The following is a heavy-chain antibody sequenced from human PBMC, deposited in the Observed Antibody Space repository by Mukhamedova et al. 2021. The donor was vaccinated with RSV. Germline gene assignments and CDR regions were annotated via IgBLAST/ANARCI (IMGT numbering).Heavy chain of an antibody. Sequence: GSNKYYADSVKGRFTISRDNSKNTLYLQMNSLRAEDTAVYYCARDKAHSYGPRTTRGAFDIWGQGTMVTVSS. D-gene: IGHD5-18*01. J-gene: IGHJ3*02. CDR3: ARDKAHSYGPRTTRGAFDI. CDR2: GSNK. V-gene: IGHV3-30*01.